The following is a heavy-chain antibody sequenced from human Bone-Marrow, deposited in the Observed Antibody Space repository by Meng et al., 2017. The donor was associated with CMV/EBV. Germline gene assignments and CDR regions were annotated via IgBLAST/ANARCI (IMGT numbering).Heavy chain of an antibody. D-gene: IGHD3-3*01. J-gene: IGHJ4*02. CDR2: IDPSGGST. CDR3: ARDGDDFWSPPGY. CDR1: GYSFTTYF. V-gene: IGHV1-46*04. Sequence: ASVKVSCKASGYSFTTYFLHWVRQAPGQGLEWMGVIDPSGGSTTYAQKLQDRVTMTRDTSTSTVHLELSSLKSDDTAVYYCARDGDDFWSPPGYWGQGTLVTVSS.